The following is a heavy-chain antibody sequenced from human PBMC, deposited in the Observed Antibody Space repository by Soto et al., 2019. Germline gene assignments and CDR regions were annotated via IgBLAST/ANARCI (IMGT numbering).Heavy chain of an antibody. J-gene: IGHJ4*02. V-gene: IGHV3-53*01. Sequence: EVELVESGGGLIQPGGSLRLSCAASGFTVSGNYMSWVRQAPGKGLEWVSVICSGGSTYYADSVKGRFTISRDNSKNTLYLQMNSLRAEDTAVYYCARESLVGPGYFDYWGQGTLVTVSS. CDR2: ICSGGST. CDR1: GFTVSGNY. CDR3: ARESLVGPGYFDY.